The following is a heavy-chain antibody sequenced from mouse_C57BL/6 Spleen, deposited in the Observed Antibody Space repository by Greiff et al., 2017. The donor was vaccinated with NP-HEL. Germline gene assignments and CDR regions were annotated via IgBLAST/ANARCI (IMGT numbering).Heavy chain of an antibody. CDR2: IDPSDSYT. CDR3: AREKLTTVVDY. J-gene: IGHJ2*01. CDR1: GYTFTSYW. Sequence: QVQLQQPGAELVKPGASVKLSCKASGYTFTSYWMQWVKQRPGQGLEWIGEIDPSDSYTNYNQKFKGKATLTVDTSSSTAYMQLSSLTSEDSAVYYCAREKLTTVVDYWGQGTTLTVSS. D-gene: IGHD1-1*01. V-gene: IGHV1-50*01.